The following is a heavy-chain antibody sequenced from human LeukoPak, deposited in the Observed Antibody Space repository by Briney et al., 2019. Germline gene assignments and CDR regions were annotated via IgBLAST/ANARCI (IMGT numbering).Heavy chain of an antibody. V-gene: IGHV3-30*02. J-gene: IGHJ4*02. CDR1: GFTFSSYG. CDR2: IRYDGSNK. CDR3: ARHDYGDYYFDC. D-gene: IGHD4-17*01. Sequence: PGGSLRLSCAASGFTFSSYGMHWVRQAPGKGLEWVAFIRYDGSNKYYADSVKGRFTISRDNSKNTLYLQTNSLRAEDTAVYYCARHDYGDYYFDCWGQGTLATVSS.